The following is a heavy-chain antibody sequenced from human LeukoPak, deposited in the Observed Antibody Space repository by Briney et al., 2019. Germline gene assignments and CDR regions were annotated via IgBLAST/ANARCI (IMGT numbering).Heavy chain of an antibody. CDR1: GGTFSSYT. J-gene: IGHJ1*01. D-gene: IGHD3-10*01. CDR3: RITMVRGVDPEYFQH. Sequence: SSVKVSCKASGGTFSSYTISWVRQAPGQGLEWMGRIIPILGIANYAQKFQGRVTITADKSTSTAYMELSSLRSEDTAVYYCRITMVRGVDPEYFQHWGQGTLVTVSS. V-gene: IGHV1-69*02. CDR2: IIPILGIA.